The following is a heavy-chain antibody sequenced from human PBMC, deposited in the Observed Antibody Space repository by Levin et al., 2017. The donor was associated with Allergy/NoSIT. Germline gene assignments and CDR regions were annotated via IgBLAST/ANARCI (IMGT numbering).Heavy chain of an antibody. CDR1: GFTLSSCW. J-gene: IGHJ4*02. V-gene: IGHV3-7*01. Sequence: GGSLRLSCAASGFTLSSCWMSWVRQAPGKGLEWVANIDTDGSAKNYVDSVKGRFTISRDNAKTSLHLQMNSLRVEDTAVYYCVKDKAGDWSFDYWGQGTLVTVSS. CDR2: IDTDGSAK. CDR3: VKDKAGDWSFDY. D-gene: IGHD3/OR15-3a*01.